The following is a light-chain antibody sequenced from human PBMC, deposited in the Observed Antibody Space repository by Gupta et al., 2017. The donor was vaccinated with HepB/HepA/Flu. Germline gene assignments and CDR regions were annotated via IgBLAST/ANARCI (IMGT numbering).Light chain of an antibody. CDR2: GAS. CDR3: QQYGGSST. J-gene: IGKJ4*01. Sequence: EIVLTQSPGTLSLSPGERATLYCRASQSINVDFLALAWYQQKPGQAPRLLISGASNRATGIPDRFSGSGSGTDFTLTISRLEPDDCAIYYCQQYGGSSTFGGGTRVEIK. CDR1: QSINVDF. V-gene: IGKV3-20*01.